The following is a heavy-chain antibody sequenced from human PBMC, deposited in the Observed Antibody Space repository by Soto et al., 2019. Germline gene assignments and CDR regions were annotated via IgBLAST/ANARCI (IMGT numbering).Heavy chain of an antibody. CDR1: GFTFSSYA. Sequence: EVQLLESGGGLVQPGGSLRLSCAASGFTFSSYAMNWVRQAPGKGLEWVSVISGSGGSTYYTDSVKGRFTISRDNSKNTLYLQMNSLRAEDTAVYYCARRGSGSYYDYWGQGTLVTVSS. J-gene: IGHJ4*02. V-gene: IGHV3-23*01. CDR2: ISGSGGST. CDR3: ARRGSGSYYDY. D-gene: IGHD1-26*01.